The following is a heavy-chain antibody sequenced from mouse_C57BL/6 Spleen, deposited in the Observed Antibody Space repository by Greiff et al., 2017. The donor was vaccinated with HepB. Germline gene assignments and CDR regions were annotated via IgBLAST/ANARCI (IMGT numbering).Heavy chain of an antibody. D-gene: IGHD3-2*02. V-gene: IGHV1-18*01. Sequence: EVQLQQSGPELVKPGASVKIPCKASGYTFTDYNMDWVKQSHGKSLEWIGDINPNNGGTIYNQKFKGKATLTVDKSSSTAYMELRSLTSEDTAVYDCARQLRLRGAMDYWGQGTSVTVSS. J-gene: IGHJ4*01. CDR1: GYTFTDYN. CDR2: INPNNGGT. CDR3: ARQLRLRGAMDY.